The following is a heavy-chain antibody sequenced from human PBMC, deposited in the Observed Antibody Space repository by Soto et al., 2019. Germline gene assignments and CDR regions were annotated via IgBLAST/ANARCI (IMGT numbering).Heavy chain of an antibody. CDR2: ISGSGGST. CDR1: GFTFSSYA. CDR3: SKDTKLNWFDP. Sequence: GLSLRLSCAASGFTFSSYAMSCVLQAPGKGLEWVSAISGSGGSTYYADSVKGRFTISRDNSKNTMYLQMNSLRAEDTAVHYCSKDTKLNWFDPCGQGTLVTVS. V-gene: IGHV3-23*01. J-gene: IGHJ5*02. D-gene: IGHD1-1*01.